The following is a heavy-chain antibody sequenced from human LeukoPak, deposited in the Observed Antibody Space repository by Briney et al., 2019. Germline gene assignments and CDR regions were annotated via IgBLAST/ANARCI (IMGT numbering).Heavy chain of an antibody. CDR3: ARAKYSSSWLPSDY. CDR1: GFTVSSNY. V-gene: IGHV3-53*01. Sequence: GGSLRLSCAASGFTVSSNYMSWVRQAPGKGLEWVSVIYSGGSTYYSDSVKGRFTTSTDNSKNTPYLQMNSLRADDTAVYYCARAKYSSSWLPSDYSGQGTPVTVSS. D-gene: IGHD6-13*01. J-gene: IGHJ4*02. CDR2: IYSGGST.